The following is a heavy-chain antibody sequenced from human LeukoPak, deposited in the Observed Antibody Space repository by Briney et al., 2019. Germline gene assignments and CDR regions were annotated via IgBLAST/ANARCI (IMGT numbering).Heavy chain of an antibody. CDR2: IYHSGST. D-gene: IGHD2-15*01. J-gene: IGHJ5*02. CDR3: ASRYCSGGSCYWFDP. V-gene: IGHV4-30-2*01. Sequence: SQTLSLTCAVSGGSISSGGYSWSWIRQPPAKGLEWIGYIYHSGSTYYNPSLKSRVTISVDRSKNQFSLKLSSVTAADTAVYYCASRYCSGGSCYWFDPWGQGTLVTVSS. CDR1: GGSISSGGYS.